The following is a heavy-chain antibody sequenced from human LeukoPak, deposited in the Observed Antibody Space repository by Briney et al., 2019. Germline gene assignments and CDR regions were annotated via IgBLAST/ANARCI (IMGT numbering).Heavy chain of an antibody. J-gene: IGHJ4*02. V-gene: IGHV1-69*04. CDR2: IIPILGIA. Sequence: SVRVSCKASGGTFSSYAISWVRQAPGQGLEWMGRIIPILGIANYAQKFQGRVTITADKSTSTAYMELSSLRSEDTAVYYCARDGRLRYFDTNPPDYWGQGTLVTVSS. CDR3: ARDGRLRYFDTNPPDY. CDR1: GGTFSSYA. D-gene: IGHD3-9*01.